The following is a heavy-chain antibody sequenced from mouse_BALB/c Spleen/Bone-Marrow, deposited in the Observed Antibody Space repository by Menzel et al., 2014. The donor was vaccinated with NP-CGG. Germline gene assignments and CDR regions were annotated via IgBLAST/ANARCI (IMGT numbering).Heavy chain of an antibody. CDR3: ARYYDYDWYFDV. J-gene: IGHJ1*01. CDR1: GFPFTDFV. D-gene: IGHD2-4*01. V-gene: IGHV1-77*01. CDR2: IFPGSGST. Sequence: VKLMEFGPELVKPGASVEMSCKASGFPFTDFVFSWVKQRTGQGLEWIGEIFPGSGSTYYNEKFKGKATLTADKSSNTAYMQLSSLTSEDSAVYFCARYYDYDWYFDVWGAGTTVTVSS.